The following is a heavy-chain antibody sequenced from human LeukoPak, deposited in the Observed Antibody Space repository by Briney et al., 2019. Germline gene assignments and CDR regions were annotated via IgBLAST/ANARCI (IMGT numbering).Heavy chain of an antibody. CDR1: GFTFSSDW. CDR3: ARNPAGIGDY. V-gene: IGHV3-74*01. J-gene: IGHJ4*02. CDR2: INRDGRST. Sequence: GGSLRLSCAASGFTFSSDWMHWVRQAPGKGLVWVSRINRDGRSTTYADSVKGRFTISRDNAKNTLYLQMNSLRDEDTAVYYCARNPAGIGDYLGQGTLVTVSS. D-gene: IGHD1-26*01.